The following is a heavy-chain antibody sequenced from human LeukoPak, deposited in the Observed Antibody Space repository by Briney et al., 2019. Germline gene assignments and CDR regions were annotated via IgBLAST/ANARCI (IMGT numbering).Heavy chain of an antibody. CDR2: INPNTGGT. V-gene: IGHV1-2*02. D-gene: IGHD5-12*01. J-gene: IGHJ6*03. CDR3: ARFYSGYGNYYYYMDV. CDR1: GYTFTGYY. Sequence: ASVKVSCKASGYTFTGYYIHWVRQAPGQGLEWMGWINPNTGGTNYAQKFKGRVTMTRDTSISTAYMELSRLRSDDTAVYYCARFYSGYGNYYYYMDVWGKGTTVTVSS.